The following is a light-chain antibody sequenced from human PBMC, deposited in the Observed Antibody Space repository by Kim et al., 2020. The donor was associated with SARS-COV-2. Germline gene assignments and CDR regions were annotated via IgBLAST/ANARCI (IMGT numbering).Light chain of an antibody. Sequence: SYELTQPPSVSVSPGQTASITCSGDRLGDKYVCWYQQKPGQSPVLVIYQDAKRPSGIPERFSGSNSGNTATLTISGTQAIDDADYYCQAWDSSTAVFGGGTQLTVL. J-gene: IGLJ2*01. V-gene: IGLV3-1*01. CDR2: QDA. CDR1: RLGDKY. CDR3: QAWDSSTAV.